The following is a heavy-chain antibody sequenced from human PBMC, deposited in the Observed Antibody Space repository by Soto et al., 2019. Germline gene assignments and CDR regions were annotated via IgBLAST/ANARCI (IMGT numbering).Heavy chain of an antibody. V-gene: IGHV5-10-1*01. Sequence: VESLKISLNCSGCAYTNYWISWVRRKPAQGLEWMGRIDPSGTRNNPSPSFDGHITISIAKSLSAAFLQWSSLRDSDTVVYSCARRSGSRYGFDSWGQGTLVTVSS. CDR1: GCAYTNYW. J-gene: IGHJ4*02. CDR3: ARRSGSRYGFDS. CDR2: IDPSGTRN. D-gene: IGHD3-3*01.